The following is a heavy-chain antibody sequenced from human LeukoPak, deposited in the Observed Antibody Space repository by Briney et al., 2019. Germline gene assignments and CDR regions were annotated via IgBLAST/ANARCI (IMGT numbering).Heavy chain of an antibody. J-gene: IGHJ3*02. V-gene: IGHV3-53*01. CDR1: GFTVSSNY. CDR2: IYSGGST. Sequence: PGGSLRLSCAASGFTVSSNYMSWVRQAPGKGLEWVSVIYSGGSTYYADSVKGRFTISRDNSKNALYLQMNSLRAEDTAVYYCAGYTYGYLNAFDIWGQGTMVTVSS. CDR3: AGYTYGYLNAFDI. D-gene: IGHD5-18*01.